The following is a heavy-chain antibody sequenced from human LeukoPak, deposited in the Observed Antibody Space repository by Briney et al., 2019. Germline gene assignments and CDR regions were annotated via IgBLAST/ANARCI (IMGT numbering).Heavy chain of an antibody. V-gene: IGHV3-20*04. J-gene: IGHJ4*02. D-gene: IGHD3-3*01. Sequence: PGGSLRLSCAASGFTFDDYGMSWVRQAPGKGLEWVSGINWNGGSTGYADSVKGRFTISRDNAKNSLYLQMNSLRAEDTALYYCARGVLRFLEWLSFSPEFDCWGQGTLVTVSS. CDR1: GFTFDDYG. CDR2: INWNGGST. CDR3: ARGVLRFLEWLSFSPEFDC.